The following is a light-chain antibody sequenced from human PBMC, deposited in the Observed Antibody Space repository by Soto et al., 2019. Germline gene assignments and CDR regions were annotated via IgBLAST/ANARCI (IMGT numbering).Light chain of an antibody. CDR1: QGINNY. CDR2: SAS. V-gene: IGKV1-27*01. J-gene: IGKJ3*01. Sequence: IQVTQSPSSLSASVGDRITITCRASQGINNYLAWYRQKPGKVPELLIYSASFLQPGVPSRFSGSGSGTDFTLTISSLQPEDVATYYCQKYVSAPFSCGPGTSVEI. CDR3: QKYVSAPFS.